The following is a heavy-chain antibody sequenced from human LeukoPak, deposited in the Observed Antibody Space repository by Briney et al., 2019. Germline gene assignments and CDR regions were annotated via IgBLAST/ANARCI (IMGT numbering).Heavy chain of an antibody. CDR3: ARGRYSSGPQNYDYMDV. J-gene: IGHJ6*03. CDR1: GVSISSYY. CDR2: IYTSGST. D-gene: IGHD5-18*01. Sequence: SETLSLTCTVSGVSISSYYWTWIRQSAGKGLEWIGRIYTSGSTYYNPSLKSRVSMSVDTSKNQFSLKLSSVTAADTAVYYCARGRYSSGPQNYDYMDVWGKGTTVTISS. V-gene: IGHV4-4*07.